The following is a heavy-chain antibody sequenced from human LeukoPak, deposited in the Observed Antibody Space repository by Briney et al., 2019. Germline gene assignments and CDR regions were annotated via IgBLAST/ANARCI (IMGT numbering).Heavy chain of an antibody. V-gene: IGHV4-59*01. CDR3: AREGLASLDY. CDR2: IYYSGST. CDR1: GGSISSYY. Sequence: SETLSLTCTVSGGSISSYYWSWIRQPPGKGLEWIGYIYYSGSTNYNPSLKSRVTISVDTSKNQFSLKLSSVTAADTAVYYCAREGLASLDYWGQGTLVTVSS. J-gene: IGHJ4*02.